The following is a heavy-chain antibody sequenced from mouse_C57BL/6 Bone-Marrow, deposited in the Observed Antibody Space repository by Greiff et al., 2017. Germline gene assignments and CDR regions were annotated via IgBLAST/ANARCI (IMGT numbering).Heavy chain of an antibody. J-gene: IGHJ1*03. CDR3: ARGPDSNDWYFDV. Sequence: DVQLQESGGGLVKPGGSLKLSCAASGFTFSSYAMSWVRQTPEKRLEWVATISDGGSYTYYPDNVKGRFTISRDNAKNNLYRQMSHLKSEDTAMYYCARGPDSNDWYFDVWGTGTTVTVSS. D-gene: IGHD2-5*01. CDR1: GFTFSSYA. CDR2: ISDGGSYT. V-gene: IGHV5-4*01.